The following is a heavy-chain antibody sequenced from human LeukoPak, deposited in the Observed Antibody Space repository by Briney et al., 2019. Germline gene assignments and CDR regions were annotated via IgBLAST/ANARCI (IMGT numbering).Heavy chain of an antibody. CDR3: ARDGVSSGYYLDAFDI. J-gene: IGHJ3*02. CDR1: GFTFSSYW. CDR2: IKQDGSEK. D-gene: IGHD3-22*01. V-gene: IGHV3-7*01. Sequence: GGSLRLSCAASGFTFSSYWMSWVRQAPGKGLEWVANIKQDGSEKYYVDSVKGRFTISRDNAKNSLYLQMNSLRAEDTAVYYCARDGVSSGYYLDAFDIWGQGTMVTVSS.